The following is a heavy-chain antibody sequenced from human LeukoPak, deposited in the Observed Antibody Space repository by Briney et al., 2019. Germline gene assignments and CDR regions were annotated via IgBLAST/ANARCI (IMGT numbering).Heavy chain of an antibody. CDR3: ARPGRLTTVVTHRAAFDI. J-gene: IGHJ3*02. D-gene: IGHD4-23*01. CDR1: GGSFSGYY. CDR2: INHSGST. Sequence: SETLSLTYAVYGGSFSGYYWSWIRQPPGKGLEWIGEINHSGSTNYNPSLKSRVTISVDTSKNQFSLKLSSVTAADTAVYYCARPGRLTTVVTHRAAFDIWGQGTMVTVSS. V-gene: IGHV4-34*01.